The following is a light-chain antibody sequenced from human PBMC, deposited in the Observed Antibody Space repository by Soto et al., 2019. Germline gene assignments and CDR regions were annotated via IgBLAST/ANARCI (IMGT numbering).Light chain of an antibody. J-gene: IGLJ2*01. V-gene: IGLV2-8*01. CDR3: SSFAGNNNLV. CDR2: EVS. CDR1: SSDVGGYNY. Sequence: QSALTQPPSASGSPGQSVTISCTGTSSDVGGYNYVSWYQQHPGKAPKLMISEVSKRPSGVPDRFSGSKSGNTASLTVSGLQAEDEEDYYFSSFAGNNNLVFGGGTKLTVL.